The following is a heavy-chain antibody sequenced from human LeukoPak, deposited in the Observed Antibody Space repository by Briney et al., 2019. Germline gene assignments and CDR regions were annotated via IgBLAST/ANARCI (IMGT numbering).Heavy chain of an antibody. D-gene: IGHD5-18*01. CDR1: GFTFGDYA. J-gene: IGHJ4*02. CDR2: IRSKAYGGTT. Sequence: GGSLRLSCTASGFTFGDYAMSWVRQAPGKGLEWVGFIRSKAYGGTTEYAASVKGRFTISRDDSKSIAYLQMNSLKTGDTAVYYCTRSYVDTAMVFDYWGQGTLITVSS. CDR3: TRSYVDTAMVFDY. V-gene: IGHV3-49*04.